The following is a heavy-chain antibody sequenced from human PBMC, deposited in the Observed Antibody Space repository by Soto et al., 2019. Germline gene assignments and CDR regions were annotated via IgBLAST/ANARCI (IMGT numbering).Heavy chain of an antibody. CDR2: IYYSGST. J-gene: IGHJ6*02. CDR1: GGSISSGGYY. Sequence: SETLSLTCTVSGGSISSGGYYWSWIRQHPGEGLEWIGYIYYSGSTYYNPSLKSRVTISVDTSKNQFSLKLSSVTAADTAVYYCASGTSRYYYYGMDVWGQGTTVTVSS. CDR3: ASGTSRYYYYGMDV. D-gene: IGHD6-13*01. V-gene: IGHV4-31*03.